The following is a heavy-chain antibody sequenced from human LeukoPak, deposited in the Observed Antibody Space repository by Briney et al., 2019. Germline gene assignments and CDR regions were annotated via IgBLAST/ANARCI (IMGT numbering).Heavy chain of an antibody. CDR2: INHNSCGT. J-gene: IGHJ4*02. V-gene: IGHV1-2*02. D-gene: IGHD6-6*01. Sequence: ASVQDTCKASGYTFTGYYKHWVRQAPGQGLEWMGWINHNSCGTKYGQKFQGRIIMNSDTSTSTAYMELSSLRSDDTAVFYCATVSVSSSSGFDYWGQGTLVTVSS. CDR1: GYTFTGYY. CDR3: ATVSVSSSSGFDY.